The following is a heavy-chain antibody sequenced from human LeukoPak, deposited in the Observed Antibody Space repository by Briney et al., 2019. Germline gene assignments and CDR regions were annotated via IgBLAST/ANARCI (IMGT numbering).Heavy chain of an antibody. Sequence: SETLSLTCTVSGGSISSYHWSWIRQPPGKGLEWIGYISYSGSINYNPSLESRVTISVDTSKNQFSLRLSSVTAADTAVYYCARDRGSTITYYYGMDVWGQGTTVTVSS. D-gene: IGHD3-10*01. J-gene: IGHJ6*02. CDR3: ARDRGSTITYYYGMDV. V-gene: IGHV4-59*01. CDR1: GGSISSYH. CDR2: ISYSGSI.